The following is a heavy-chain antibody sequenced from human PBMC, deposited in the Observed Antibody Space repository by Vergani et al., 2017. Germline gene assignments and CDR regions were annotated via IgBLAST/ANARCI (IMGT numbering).Heavy chain of an antibody. Sequence: QVQLVESGGGLVKPGGSLRLSCAASGFTFSDYYMSWIRQAPGKGLEWVSYISSSSSYTNYADSVKGRFTISRDNAKNSLYLQMNSLRAEDTAVYYCARDVQLFGVVKDYYYYGMDVWGQGTTVTVSS. CDR3: ARDVQLFGVVKDYYYYGMDV. CDR1: GFTFSDYY. D-gene: IGHD3-3*01. J-gene: IGHJ6*02. V-gene: IGHV3-11*06. CDR2: ISSSSSYT.